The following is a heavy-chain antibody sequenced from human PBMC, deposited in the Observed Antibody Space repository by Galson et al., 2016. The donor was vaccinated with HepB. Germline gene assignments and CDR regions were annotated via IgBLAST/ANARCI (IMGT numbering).Heavy chain of an antibody. J-gene: IGHJ4*02. CDR1: GFTFRSYT. Sequence: SLRLSCAASGFTFRSYTMHWVRQAPGKGLEWVAVISSDGRKEYYADSVKGRFTISRDNSKNTLYLQMNSLGTEDAAVYYCAKDNGAWLVDYWGQGSLVTVSS. CDR2: ISSDGRKE. CDR3: AKDNGAWLVDY. D-gene: IGHD6-19*01. V-gene: IGHV3-30*04.